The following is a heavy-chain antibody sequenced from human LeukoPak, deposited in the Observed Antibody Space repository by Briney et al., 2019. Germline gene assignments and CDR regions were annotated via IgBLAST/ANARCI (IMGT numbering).Heavy chain of an antibody. CDR1: GFTFSSYS. J-gene: IGHJ3*02. D-gene: IGHD3-3*01. V-gene: IGHV3-21*01. CDR3: ARGPSSYDFWSGYFLYAFDI. Sequence: PGGSLRLSCAASGFTFSSYSMNWVRQAPGKGLEWVSSISSSSSYIYYADSVKGRFTISRDNAKNSLHLQMNSLRAEDTAVYYCARGPSSYDFWSGYFLYAFDIWGQGTMVTVSS. CDR2: ISSSSSYI.